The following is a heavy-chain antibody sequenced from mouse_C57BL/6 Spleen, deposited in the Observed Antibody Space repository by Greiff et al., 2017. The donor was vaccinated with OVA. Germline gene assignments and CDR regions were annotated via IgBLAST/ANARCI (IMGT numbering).Heavy chain of an antibody. J-gene: IGHJ3*01. CDR3: ARETTVFPPWFAY. D-gene: IGHD1-1*01. V-gene: IGHV5-4*01. Sequence: EVQLVESGGGLVKPGGSLKLSCAASGFTFSSYAMSWVRQTPEKRLEWVATISDGGSYTYYPDNVKGRFTISRDNAKNNLYLQMSHLKSEDTAMYYCARETTVFPPWFAYWGQGTLVTVSA. CDR1: GFTFSSYA. CDR2: ISDGGSYT.